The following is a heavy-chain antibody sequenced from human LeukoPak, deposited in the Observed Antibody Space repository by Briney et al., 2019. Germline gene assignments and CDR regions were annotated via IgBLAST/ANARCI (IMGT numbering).Heavy chain of an antibody. J-gene: IGHJ4*02. CDR2: ISSSSSSYI. CDR3: ARDRLWGSGWYD. V-gene: IGHV3-21*01. D-gene: IGHD6-19*01. CDR1: GFTFSSYS. Sequence: GGSLRLSCAASGFTFSSYSMNWVRQAPGKGLEWVSSISSSSSSYIYYADSMKGRFTISRDNAKNSLYLQMNSLRAEDTAVYYCARDRLWGSGWYDWGQGTLVTVSS.